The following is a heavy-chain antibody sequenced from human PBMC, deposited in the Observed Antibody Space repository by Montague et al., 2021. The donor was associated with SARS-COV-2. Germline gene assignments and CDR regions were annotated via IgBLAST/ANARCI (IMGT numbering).Heavy chain of an antibody. CDR2: IYHTGRT. CDR1: LHWSRGTQA. Sequence: SETLSLTCTGDLHWSRGTQAQTWIAQVRSPVPKRARMIYHTGRTKYKPSLKSRVSMPVDKSWNQFSLRLTSVTAADTAIYYCARKGSGRSDLAYWGQGTLVTCSS. D-gene: IGHD1-26*01. V-gene: IGHV4-4*02. CDR3: ARKGSGRSDLAY. J-gene: IGHJ4*02.